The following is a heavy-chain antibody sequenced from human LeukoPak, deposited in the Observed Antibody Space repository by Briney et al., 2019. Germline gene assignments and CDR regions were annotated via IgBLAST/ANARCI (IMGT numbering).Heavy chain of an antibody. CDR2: ISYDGSNK. CDR1: GFTFSSYA. J-gene: IGHJ4*02. D-gene: IGHD5-12*01. CDR3: ASVGGYGYDPFDY. V-gene: IGHV3-30*04. Sequence: GGSLRLSCAASGFTFSSYAMHWVRQAPGKGLEWVAVISYDGSNKYYADSVKGRFTISRDNSKNTLYLQMNSLRAEDTAVYYCASVGGYGYDPFDYWGQGPLVTVSS.